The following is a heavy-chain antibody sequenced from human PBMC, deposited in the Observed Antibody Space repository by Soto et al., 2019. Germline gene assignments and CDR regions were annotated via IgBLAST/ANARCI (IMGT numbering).Heavy chain of an antibody. Sequence: EVQLVESGGGLVQPGGSLRLSCAASGFTVSNNYMSWVRQAPGKGLEWVSVIYSGGSTYYADSMKGRFTISRDNSKNTLSLQMNSLRAEATAVYYCAKEANVDNRYSYGMDDWGQGTTVTVSS. D-gene: IGHD1-1*01. CDR1: GFTVSNNY. CDR3: AKEANVDNRYSYGMDD. V-gene: IGHV3-66*01. J-gene: IGHJ6*02. CDR2: IYSGGST.